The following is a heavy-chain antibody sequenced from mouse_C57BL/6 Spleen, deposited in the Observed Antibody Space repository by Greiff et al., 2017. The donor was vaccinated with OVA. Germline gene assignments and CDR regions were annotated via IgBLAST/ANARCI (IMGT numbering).Heavy chain of an antibody. CDR2: ISSGSSTI. D-gene: IGHD1-1*01. Sequence: DVMLVESGGGLVKPGGSLKLSCAASGFTFSDYGMHWVRQAPEKGLEWVAYISSGSSTIYYADTVKGRFTISRDNAKNTLFLQMTSLRSEDTAMYYCARRIYGSSSGAMDYWGQGTSVTVSS. V-gene: IGHV5-17*01. CDR1: GFTFSDYG. J-gene: IGHJ4*01. CDR3: ARRIYGSSSGAMDY.